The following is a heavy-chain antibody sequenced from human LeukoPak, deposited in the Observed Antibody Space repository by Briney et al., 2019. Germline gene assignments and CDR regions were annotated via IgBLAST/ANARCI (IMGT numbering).Heavy chain of an antibody. CDR3: ARDRGRTISGVVILKGFDP. CDR1: GGSISSGDYY. V-gene: IGHV4-30-4*08. D-gene: IGHD3-3*01. J-gene: IGHJ5*02. Sequence: SQTLSLTCTVSGGSISSGDYYWSWIRQPPGKGLEWIGYIYYSGSTYYNPSLKSRVTISVDTSKNQFSLKLSSVTAADTAVYYCARDRGRTISGVVILKGFDPWGQGTLVTVSS. CDR2: IYYSGST.